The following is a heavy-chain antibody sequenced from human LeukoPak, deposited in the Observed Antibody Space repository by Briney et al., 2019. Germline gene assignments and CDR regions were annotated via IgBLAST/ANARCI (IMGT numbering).Heavy chain of an antibody. CDR1: GFTFSSYA. CDR2: ISGSSGST. J-gene: IGHJ6*03. CDR3: AKEGSPNYYYYYMDV. Sequence: RGSLRLSCAAPGFTFSSYAMSWVRQAPGKGLEWVSAISGSSGSTYYAASVKGRFPISSANPKNPLYLQPISLRADDTAVYYCAKEGSPNYYYYYMDVWGKGTTVTVSS. V-gene: IGHV3-23*01.